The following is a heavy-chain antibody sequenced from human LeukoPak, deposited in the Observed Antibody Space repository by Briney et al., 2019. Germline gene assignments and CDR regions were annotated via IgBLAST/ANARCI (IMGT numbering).Heavy chain of an antibody. CDR3: ARDLAEDSSGYHLFPPFDY. CDR2: INPSGGST. D-gene: IGHD3-22*01. J-gene: IGHJ4*02. Sequence: ASVKVSCKASGYTFTSYCMHWVRQAPGQGLEWMGIINPSGGSTSYAQKFQGRVTMTRDTSTSTVYMELSSLRSEDTAVYYCARDLAEDSSGYHLFPPFDYWGQGTLVTVSS. CDR1: GYTFTSYC. V-gene: IGHV1-46*01.